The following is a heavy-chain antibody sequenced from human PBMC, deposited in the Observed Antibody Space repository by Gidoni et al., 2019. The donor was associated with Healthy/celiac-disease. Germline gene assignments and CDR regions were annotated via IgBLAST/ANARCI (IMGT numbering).Heavy chain of an antibody. J-gene: IGHJ4*02. CDR3: AKDQMGAVAGGLVVDY. CDR2: ISYDGSNK. V-gene: IGHV3-30*18. D-gene: IGHD6-19*01. Sequence: QVQLVESGGGVVQPGRSLRLSCAASGFTFSSYGMHWVRQAPGKGLEWVAVISYDGSNKYYADSVKGRFTISRDNSKNTLYLQMNSLRAEDTAVYYCAKDQMGAVAGGLVVDYWGQGTLVTVSS. CDR1: GFTFSSYG.